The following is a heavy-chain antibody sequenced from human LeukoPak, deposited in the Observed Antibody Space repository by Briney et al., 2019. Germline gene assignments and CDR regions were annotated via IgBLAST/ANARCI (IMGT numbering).Heavy chain of an antibody. V-gene: IGHV4-39*07. CDR1: GGSISSSSYY. CDR3: ARGLIARVPTYYYDSSGYYHGHIDY. J-gene: IGHJ4*02. D-gene: IGHD3-22*01. Sequence: SETLSLTCTVSGGSISSSSYYWGWIRQPPGKGLEWIGSIYYSGSTYYNPSLKSRVTISVDTSKNQFSLKLSSVTAADTAVYYCARGLIARVPTYYYDSSGYYHGHIDYWGQGNLVTVYS. CDR2: IYYSGST.